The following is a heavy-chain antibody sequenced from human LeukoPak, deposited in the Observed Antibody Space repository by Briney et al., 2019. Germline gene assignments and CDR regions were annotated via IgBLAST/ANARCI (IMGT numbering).Heavy chain of an antibody. J-gene: IGHJ4*02. V-gene: IGHV4-59*01. CDR2: IYNSGST. CDR1: GQSISIYY. Sequence: YPSETLSLTCSVSGQSISIYYWSWIRQPPGKGLEWIGYIYNSGSTNYNPSLKSRVTISVDTSKNQFSLKLTSVTAADTAVYYCARDRELGYWGQGTLVTVSS. D-gene: IGHD3-10*01. CDR3: ARDRELGY.